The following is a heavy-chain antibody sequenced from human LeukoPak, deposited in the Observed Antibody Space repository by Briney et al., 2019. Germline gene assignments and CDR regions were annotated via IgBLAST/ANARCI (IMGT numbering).Heavy chain of an antibody. D-gene: IGHD2-2*02. Sequence: PGGSLRLSCAASGFTFSSYAMGWVRQAPGKGLEWVSVIVGSGGSTYYADSVKGRFTISRDNSKNTLYLQMNSLRAEDTAIYYCAKPPEMPATIPLYFDYWGQGTLVTVSS. CDR3: AKPPEMPATIPLYFDY. CDR2: IVGSGGST. CDR1: GFTFSSYA. J-gene: IGHJ4*02. V-gene: IGHV3-23*01.